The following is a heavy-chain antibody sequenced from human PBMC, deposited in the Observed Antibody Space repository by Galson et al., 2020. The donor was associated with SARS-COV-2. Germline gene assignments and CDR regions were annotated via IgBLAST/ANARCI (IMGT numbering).Heavy chain of an antibody. V-gene: IGHV1-69*10. CDR3: AKPAAAYYYYGMDV. CDR2: IIPSLGKA. J-gene: IGHJ6*02. D-gene: IGHD6-25*01. Sequence: SVKVSCKASGGTFSSYAISWVRQAPGQGLEWMGGIIPSLGKANYAQQFQGRVTITADKSTSTAYMELSSLRSEDTAVYYCAKPAAAYYYYGMDVWGQGTTVTVSS. CDR1: GGTFSSYA.